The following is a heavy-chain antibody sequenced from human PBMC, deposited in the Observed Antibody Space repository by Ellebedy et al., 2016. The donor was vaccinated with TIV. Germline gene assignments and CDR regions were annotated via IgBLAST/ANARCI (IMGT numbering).Heavy chain of an antibody. D-gene: IGHD5-24*01. CDR1: GFTFSNYG. CDR2: ISYDGSKK. CDR3: ANVEMSTEDGY. J-gene: IGHJ4*02. Sequence: SLKISXAASGFTFSNYGLYWLRQAPGKGLEWVAVISYDGSKKYYADSVKGRFTISRDNSKNTLYVQMNSLRVEDTAVYYCANVEMSTEDGYWGQGTLVTVSS. V-gene: IGHV3-30*18.